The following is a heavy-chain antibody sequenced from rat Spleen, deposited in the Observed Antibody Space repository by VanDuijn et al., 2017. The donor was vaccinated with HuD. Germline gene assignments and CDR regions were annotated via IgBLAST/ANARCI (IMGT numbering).Heavy chain of an antibody. J-gene: IGHJ2*01. CDR3: ARHGYNSYFDY. V-gene: IGHV5-29*01. D-gene: IGHD1-9*01. CDR2: ISYGDSSGHSST. Sequence: EVQLVESGGGLVQPGGSLKLSCSVSGFTFSNFDMAWVRQAPTKGLEWVATISYGDSSGHSSTYYRDSVKGRFTISRDNAKSSLYLQMDSLRSEDTATYYCARHGYNSYFDYWGQGVMVTVSS. CDR1: GFTFSNFD.